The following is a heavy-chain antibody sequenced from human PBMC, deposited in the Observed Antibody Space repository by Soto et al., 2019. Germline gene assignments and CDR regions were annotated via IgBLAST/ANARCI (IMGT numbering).Heavy chain of an antibody. CDR2: ISYDGSNK. V-gene: IGHV3-30-3*01. D-gene: IGHD6-13*01. CDR1: GFTFSSYA. J-gene: IGHJ6*02. Sequence: GGSLRLSCAASGFTFSSYAMHWVRQAPGKGLEWVAVISYDGSNKYYADSVKGRFTISRDNSKNTLYLQMNSLRAEDTAVYYCARGSFSSSWYRHYYYGMDVWGQGTTVTVSS. CDR3: ARGSFSSSWYRHYYYGMDV.